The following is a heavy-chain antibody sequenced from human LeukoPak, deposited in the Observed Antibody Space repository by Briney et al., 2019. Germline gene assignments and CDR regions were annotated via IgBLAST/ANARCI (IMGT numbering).Heavy chain of an antibody. CDR1: GFTFDDYA. V-gene: IGHV3-9*01. CDR2: ISWNSGSI. J-gene: IGHJ4*02. Sequence: PGRSLRLSCAASGFTFDDYAMHWVRQAPGKGLEWVSGISWNSGSIGYADSVKGRFTISRDNAKNSPYLQMNSLRAEDTALYYCAKEIFSGSYSSRRGFDYWGQGTLVTVSS. CDR3: AKEIFSGSYSSRRGFDY. D-gene: IGHD1-26*01.